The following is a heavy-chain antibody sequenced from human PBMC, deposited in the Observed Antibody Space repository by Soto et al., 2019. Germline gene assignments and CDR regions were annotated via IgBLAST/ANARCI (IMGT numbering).Heavy chain of an antibody. V-gene: IGHV5-51*01. D-gene: IGHD6-19*01. CDR3: ARHSSNFRYYYYAMDV. CDR2: IYPGDSDT. CDR1: GYTFTDYW. J-gene: IGHJ6*02. Sequence: GESLKISCKGSGYTFTDYWIGWVRQLPGKGLEWMGIIYPGDSDTRYSPSFQGHVTITVDKSTSTAYLQWNTLKASDTAMYYCARHSSNFRYYYYAMDVSGQVPTVTFSS.